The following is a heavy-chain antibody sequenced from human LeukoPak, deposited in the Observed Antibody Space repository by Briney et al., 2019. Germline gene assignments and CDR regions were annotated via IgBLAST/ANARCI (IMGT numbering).Heavy chain of an antibody. D-gene: IGHD6-19*01. J-gene: IGHJ4*02. CDR2: IYTSGST. V-gene: IGHV4-4*07. Sequence: SETLSLTCTVSGGSISSYYWSWIRQPAGKGLEWIGRIYTSGSTNYNPSLKSRVTMSVDTSKNQFSPKLSSVTAADTAVYYCARETPGQWLAYFDYWGQGTLVTVSS. CDR3: ARETPGQWLAYFDY. CDR1: GGSISSYY.